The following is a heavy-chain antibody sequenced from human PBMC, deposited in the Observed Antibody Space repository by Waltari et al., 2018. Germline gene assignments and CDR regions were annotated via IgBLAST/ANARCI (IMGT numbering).Heavy chain of an antibody. CDR1: EFTFSSYA. V-gene: IGHV3-30*04. CDR2: ISYNERNI. Sequence: QVQLVESGGGVVQPGWSRRLSGTASEFTFSSYALPWVRQAPGKGLDGVAVISYNERNIYYVDSVKGRFTISRDNSKKMLYLQMNSLITEDTAVYYCARDYCDRTNCHGMDVWGQGTTVTVSS. CDR3: ARDYCDRTNCHGMDV. D-gene: IGHD3-22*01. J-gene: IGHJ6*02.